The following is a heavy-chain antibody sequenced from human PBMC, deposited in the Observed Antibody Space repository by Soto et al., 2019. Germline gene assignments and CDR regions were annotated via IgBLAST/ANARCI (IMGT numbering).Heavy chain of an antibody. J-gene: IGHJ3*02. D-gene: IGHD3-9*01. CDR3: ARLKKTGLDAFDI. CDR2: INPNSGGT. V-gene: IGHV1-2*04. CDR1: GYTFTGYY. Sequence: ASAKVSCKASGYTFTGYYMHWVRQAPGQGLEWMGWINPNSGGTNYAQKFQGWVTMTRDTSISTAYMELSRLRSDDTAVYYCARLKKTGLDAFDIWGQGTMVTVSS.